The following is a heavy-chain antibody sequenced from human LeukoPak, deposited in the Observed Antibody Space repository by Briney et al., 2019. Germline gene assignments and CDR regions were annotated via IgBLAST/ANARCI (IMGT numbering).Heavy chain of an antibody. CDR3: ARDTGSVAGTETTLAL. Sequence: GGSLRLSCAASGFTFSSYEMNWVRQAPGKGLEWVSSISTSSDFIYYADSVKGRFTISRDNAKNSLYLQINSLRAEDTAVYYCARDTGSVAGTETTLALWGQGTLVTVSS. CDR1: GFTFSSYE. V-gene: IGHV3-21*01. CDR2: ISTSSDFI. J-gene: IGHJ4*02. D-gene: IGHD6-19*01.